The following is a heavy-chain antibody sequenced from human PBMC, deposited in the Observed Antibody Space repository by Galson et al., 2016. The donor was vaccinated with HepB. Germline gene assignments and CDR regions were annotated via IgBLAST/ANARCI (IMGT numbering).Heavy chain of an antibody. CDR2: VSGSGTNT. Sequence: SLRLSCAASGLTFSSCVMYWVRQAPGKGLEWVSAVSGSGTNTYHANSVKGRFTVSRDNSKNTLYLQMNSLRAEDTAVYYCAKGDKVTGWDNWGQGTMVTVSS. D-gene: IGHD6-19*01. CDR3: AKGDKVTGWDN. V-gene: IGHV3-23*01. J-gene: IGHJ3*01. CDR1: GLTFSSCV.